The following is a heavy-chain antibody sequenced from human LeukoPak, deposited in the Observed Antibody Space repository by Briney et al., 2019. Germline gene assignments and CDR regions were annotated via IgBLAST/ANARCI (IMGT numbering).Heavy chain of an antibody. J-gene: IGHJ2*01. D-gene: IGHD3/OR15-3a*01. Sequence: GGSLRLSCAASGFTFSSYEMNWVRQAPGKGLEWVSYLSTSGSTIYYADSVKGRFTISRDNAKNSLYLQMNSLRAEDTAVYYCARDHGRWYFVLWGRGTLVTVSS. CDR1: GFTFSSYE. V-gene: IGHV3-48*03. CDR2: LSTSGSTI. CDR3: ARDHGRWYFVL.